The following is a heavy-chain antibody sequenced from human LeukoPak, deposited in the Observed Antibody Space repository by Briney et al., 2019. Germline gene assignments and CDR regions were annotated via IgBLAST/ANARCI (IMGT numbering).Heavy chain of an antibody. D-gene: IGHD1-26*01. V-gene: IGHV4-34*01. CDR2: INHSGST. CDR1: GGSFSGYY. CDR3: ARVQTRWELPTDFDY. J-gene: IGHJ4*02. Sequence: SETLSLTCAVYGGSFSGYYWSWIRQPPGKGLEWIGEINHSGSTNYKPSLKSRVTISVDTSKNQFSLKLTSVTAADTAVYYCARVQTRWELPTDFDYWGQGALVTVSS.